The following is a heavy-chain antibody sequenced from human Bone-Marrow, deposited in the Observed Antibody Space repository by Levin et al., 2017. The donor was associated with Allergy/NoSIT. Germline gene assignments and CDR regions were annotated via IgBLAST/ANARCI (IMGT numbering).Heavy chain of an antibody. D-gene: IGHD2-21*02. Sequence: SETLSLTCTVSGGSVSSGSYYWSWIRQPPGKGLEWIGYIYYSGSTNYNPSLKSRVTISVDTSKNQFSLKLSSVTAADTAVYYCARVRRCGGDCSLFDYWGQGTLVTVSS. V-gene: IGHV4-61*01. CDR2: IYYSGST. J-gene: IGHJ4*02. CDR1: GGSVSSGSYY. CDR3: ARVRRCGGDCSLFDY.